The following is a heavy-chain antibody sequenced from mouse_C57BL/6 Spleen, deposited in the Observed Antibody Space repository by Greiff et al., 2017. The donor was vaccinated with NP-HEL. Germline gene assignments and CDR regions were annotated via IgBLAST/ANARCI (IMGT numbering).Heavy chain of an antibody. CDR1: GYTFTDYY. D-gene: IGHD1-1*01. Sequence: QVQLQQSGAELVRPGASVKLSCKASGYTFTDYYINWVKQRPGQGLEWIARIYPGSGNTYYNEKFKGKATLTAEKSSSTAYMQLSSLTSEDSAVYFCARVGSSYPWYFDVWGTGTTVTVSS. CDR3: ARVGSSYPWYFDV. CDR2: IYPGSGNT. V-gene: IGHV1-76*01. J-gene: IGHJ1*03.